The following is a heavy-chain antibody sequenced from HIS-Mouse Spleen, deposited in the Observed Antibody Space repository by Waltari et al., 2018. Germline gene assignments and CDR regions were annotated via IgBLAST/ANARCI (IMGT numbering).Heavy chain of an antibody. CDR3: AREIPYSSSWYDWYFDL. J-gene: IGHJ2*01. D-gene: IGHD6-13*01. CDR2: IYYSGST. Sequence: QLQLQESGPGLVKPWETLSLTCTAPGGPISLSSYSWGGIRQPPGKGLEWIGSIYYSGSTYYNPSLKSRVTISVDTSKNQFSLKLSSVTAADTAVYYCAREIPYSSSWYDWYFDLWGRGTLVTVSS. CDR1: GGPISLSSYS. V-gene: IGHV4-39*07.